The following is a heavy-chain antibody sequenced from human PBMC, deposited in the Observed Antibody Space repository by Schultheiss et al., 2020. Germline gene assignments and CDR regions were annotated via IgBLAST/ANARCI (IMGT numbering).Heavy chain of an antibody. CDR2: ISNNGGIT. Sequence: GESLKISCAASGFTFSSYAMSWVRQAPGKGLEYVSAISNNGGITYYADSVKGRFTISRDNSKNTLYLQMGSLTTEDMAVYYCARDRTSSWSSGAADYWGQGTLVTVSS. CDR1: GFTFSSYA. V-gene: IGHV3-64*02. CDR3: ARDRTSSWSSGAADY. J-gene: IGHJ4*02. D-gene: IGHD6-13*01.